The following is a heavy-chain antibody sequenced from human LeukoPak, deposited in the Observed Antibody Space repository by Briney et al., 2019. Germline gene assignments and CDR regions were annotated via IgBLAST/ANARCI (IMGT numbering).Heavy chain of an antibody. V-gene: IGHV3-23*01. CDR3: ARALTTLTYEGY. CDR1: GFTFSSYA. D-gene: IGHD1-1*01. J-gene: IGHJ4*02. Sequence: PGGSLRLSCAASGFTFSSYAMSWVRQAPGQGLEWVSRISGSTVNTYYADSAKGRFTVSRDNAKDSLYLQMNSLRAEDTAVYYCARALTTLTYEGYWGQGTLVTVSS. CDR2: ISGSTVNT.